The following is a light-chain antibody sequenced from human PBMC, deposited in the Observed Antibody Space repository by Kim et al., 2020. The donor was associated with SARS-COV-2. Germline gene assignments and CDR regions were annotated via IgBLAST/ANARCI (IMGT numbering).Light chain of an antibody. CDR3: NESYSMDT. CDR2: AAS. V-gene: IGKV1-39*01. J-gene: IGKJ2*01. Sequence: DIQMTQSPSSLSASVGDRVTITCRASQSISSYLNWYQQKPGKAPVLLIYAASSLQSGVPSRFSGSGSGTDFTLTISSLQPEDFATYYCNESYSMDTFGQGTKLEI. CDR1: QSISSY.